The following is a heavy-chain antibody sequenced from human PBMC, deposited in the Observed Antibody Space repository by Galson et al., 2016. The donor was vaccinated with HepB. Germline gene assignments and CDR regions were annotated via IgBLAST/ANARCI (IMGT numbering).Heavy chain of an antibody. CDR3: TMSHGEGRLGECPSGYSYSYDMDF. D-gene: IGHD3-10*01. CDR1: GYRFICYW. Sequence: QSGAEVTKHGASLWNSCKGSGYRFICYWVTWVRPMLGKGLECMGRFDPSASHTYHSTSFQGHAPISADKSISNAYLQWSSLKAWDTAMSYWTMSHGEGRLGECPSGYSYSYDMDFWGKGTTVTVSS. J-gene: IGHJ6*03. V-gene: IGHV5-10-1*01. CDR2: FDPSASHT.